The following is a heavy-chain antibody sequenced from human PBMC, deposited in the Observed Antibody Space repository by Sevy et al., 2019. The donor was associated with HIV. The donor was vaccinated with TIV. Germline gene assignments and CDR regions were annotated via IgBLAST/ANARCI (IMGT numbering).Heavy chain of an antibody. D-gene: IGHD4-17*01. CDR2: IWFDGSNT. CDR1: GFTFSSYG. CDR3: ARDLEFYDSGDYGPAFMPDY. Sequence: GESLKISCAASGFTFSSYGMHWVRQGPGKGLGWVAVIWFDGSNTYYADSVKGRFTISRDIAKNTLHLQMNSLRAEDTAVYYCARDLEFYDSGDYGPAFMPDYWGQGTLVTVSS. V-gene: IGHV3-33*01. J-gene: IGHJ4*02.